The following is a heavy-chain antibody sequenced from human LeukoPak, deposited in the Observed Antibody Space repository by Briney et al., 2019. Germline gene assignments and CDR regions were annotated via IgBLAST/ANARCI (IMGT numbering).Heavy chain of an antibody. CDR1: GGTFSSYA. CDR2: IIPILGIA. J-gene: IGHJ4*02. D-gene: IGHD2-2*01. CDR3: ARDGEGYCSSTGCYGTY. Sequence: ASVKVSCKASGGTFSSYAISWVRQAPGQGLEWMGRIIPILGIANYAQKFQGRVTITADKSTSTAYMELRSLRSDDTAVYYCARDGEGYCSSTGCYGTYWGQGTLVTVSS. V-gene: IGHV1-69*04.